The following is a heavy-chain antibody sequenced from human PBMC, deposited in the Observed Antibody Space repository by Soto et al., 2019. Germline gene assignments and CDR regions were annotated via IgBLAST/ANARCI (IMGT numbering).Heavy chain of an antibody. CDR1: GYSFTSYW. Sequence: EVQLVQSGAEVKKPGESLKISCKGSGYSFTSYWIGWVRQMPGKGLEWMGIIYPGDSDTRYSPSFQGQVTISADKSISTAYLQWSSLKASDTAMYYCARILQYYYDSSGYVDYWGQGTLVTVSS. V-gene: IGHV5-51*01. CDR2: IYPGDSDT. CDR3: ARILQYYYDSSGYVDY. J-gene: IGHJ4*02. D-gene: IGHD3-22*01.